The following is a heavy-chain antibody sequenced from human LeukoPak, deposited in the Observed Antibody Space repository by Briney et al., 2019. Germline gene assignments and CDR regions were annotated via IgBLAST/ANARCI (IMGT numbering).Heavy chain of an antibody. V-gene: IGHV4-61*02. Sequence: SETLSLTCTVSGDSISSGDYYWNWIRQPAGKRLEWIGRISTSGTPNYNPSFRGRLTISIDTSKNQFSLNLRSVTAAETGIYYCARGPYWGQGTLVTVSS. J-gene: IGHJ4*02. CDR2: ISTSGTP. CDR3: ARGPY. CDR1: GDSISSGDYY.